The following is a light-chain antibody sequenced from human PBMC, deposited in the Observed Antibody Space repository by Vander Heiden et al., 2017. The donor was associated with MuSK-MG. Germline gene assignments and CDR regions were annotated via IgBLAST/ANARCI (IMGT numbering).Light chain of an antibody. J-gene: IGKJ1*01. CDR2: AAS. Sequence: DFQMPPPPSSLSASVGDRVPITSRPSQTISSYLNSYQQKQGKAPKILIDAASSLQSGVTSRGSGSGSGTDFTLTISSLQPEDVETYYRQQSYRTLKTFGQGTKVEIK. CDR3: QQSYRTLKT. V-gene: IGKV1-39*01. CDR1: QTISSY.